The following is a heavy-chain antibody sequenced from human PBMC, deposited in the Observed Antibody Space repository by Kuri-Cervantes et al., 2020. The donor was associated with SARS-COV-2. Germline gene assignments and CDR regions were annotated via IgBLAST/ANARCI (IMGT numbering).Heavy chain of an antibody. CDR3: ARGGSSYSSTWFGYYFDY. CDR1: EGTFSSYA. J-gene: IGHJ4*02. V-gene: IGHV1-69*06. D-gene: IGHD6-13*01. Sequence: SSVKVSCKASEGTFSSYAISWVRQAPGQGLEWMGRIIPIFGTANYAQMFQGRVTIAVDKSTSTAYMELSRLRAEDTAVYYCARGGSSYSSTWFGYYFDYWGQGTLVTVSS. CDR2: IIPIFGTA.